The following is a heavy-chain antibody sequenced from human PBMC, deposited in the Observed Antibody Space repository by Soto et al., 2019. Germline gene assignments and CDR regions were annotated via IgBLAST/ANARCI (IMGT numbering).Heavy chain of an antibody. Sequence: GGSLRLSCAASGFTFSSYSMNWVRQAPGKGLEWVSSISSSSSYIYYADSVKGRFTISRDNAKNTLYLQMNSLRAEDTAVYYCARALGYCISTSCYADYYYYYGMDVWGQGTTVTVS. CDR1: GFTFSSYS. J-gene: IGHJ6*02. CDR2: ISSSSSYI. V-gene: IGHV3-21*04. D-gene: IGHD2-2*01. CDR3: ARALGYCISTSCYADYYYYYGMDV.